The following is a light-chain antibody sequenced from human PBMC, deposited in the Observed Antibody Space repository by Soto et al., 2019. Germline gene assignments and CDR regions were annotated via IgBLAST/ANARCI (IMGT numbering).Light chain of an antibody. CDR3: GSWDSSLSAYV. CDR2: DDN. J-gene: IGLJ1*01. V-gene: IGLV1-51*01. Sequence: QSVLTQPPSVSAGPGQKVTISCSGSSSNIGGNSVSWYQQLPGTAPKLLIYDDNKRPSGIPDRFSGSKSGTSATLGITGFQTGDEADYYCGSWDSSLSAYVFGTGTRSPS. CDR1: SSNIGGNS.